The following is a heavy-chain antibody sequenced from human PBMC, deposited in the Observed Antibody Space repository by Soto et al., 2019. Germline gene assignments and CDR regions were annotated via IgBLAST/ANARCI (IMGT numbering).Heavy chain of an antibody. J-gene: IGHJ4*02. Sequence: GGSLRLSCAASGFTFSSYAMSWVRQAPGKGLEWVSAISGSGGSTYYADSVKGRFTISRDNSKNTLYLQMNSLRAEDTAVYYCAKVAGQGFDWLYFWYIDYWGQGTLVTVSS. CDR1: GFTFSSYA. CDR3: AKVAGQGFDWLYFWYIDY. D-gene: IGHD3-9*01. CDR2: ISGSGGST. V-gene: IGHV3-23*01.